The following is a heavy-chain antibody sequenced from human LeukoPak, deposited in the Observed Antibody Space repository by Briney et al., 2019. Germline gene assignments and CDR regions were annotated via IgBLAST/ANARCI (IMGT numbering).Heavy chain of an antibody. Sequence: AAVKVSCKASGYRFTDYYVHWVRQAPGQGLEWMGWINPNNGGTIYAQKFYGRVTMNRVTSITTAYMELSRLTSDDTAAYYCARELAFCTATSCPIYHYWGQGTLVTVSS. CDR3: ARELAFCTATSCPIYHY. D-gene: IGHD2-2*01. CDR2: INPNNGGT. J-gene: IGHJ4*02. V-gene: IGHV1-2*02. CDR1: GYRFTDYY.